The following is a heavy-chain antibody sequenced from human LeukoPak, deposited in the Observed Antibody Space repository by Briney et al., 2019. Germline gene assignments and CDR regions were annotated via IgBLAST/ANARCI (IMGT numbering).Heavy chain of an antibody. CDR3: ARENYGSGSYYNAPPYYYYYMDV. V-gene: IGHV4-34*01. J-gene: IGHJ6*03. Sequence: PSETLSLTCAVYGGSFSGYYWSWIRQPPGKGLEWIGEINHSGSTNYNPSLKSRVTISVDTSKNQFSLKLSSVTAADTAVYYCARENYGSGSYYNAPPYYYYYMDVWGKGTTVTVSS. CDR1: GGSFSGYY. CDR2: INHSGST. D-gene: IGHD3-10*01.